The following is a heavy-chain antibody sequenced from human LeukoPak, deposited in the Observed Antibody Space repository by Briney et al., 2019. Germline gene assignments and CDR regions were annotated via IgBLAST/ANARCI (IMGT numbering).Heavy chain of an antibody. J-gene: IGHJ4*02. V-gene: IGHV4-39*07. CDR1: GGSISSSSYY. CDR2: IYYSGST. D-gene: IGHD3-22*01. CDR3: ALNYYDSSGYYLDY. Sequence: SETLSLTCTVSGGSISSSSYYWGWIRQPPGKGLEWIGSIYYSGSTYYNPSLKSRVTISVDTSKNQFSLKLSSVTAADTAVYYCALNYYDSSGYYLDYWGQGTLVTVSS.